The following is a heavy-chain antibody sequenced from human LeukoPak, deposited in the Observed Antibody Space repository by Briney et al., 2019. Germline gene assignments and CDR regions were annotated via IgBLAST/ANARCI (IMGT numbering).Heavy chain of an antibody. CDR2: ISGSGGSK. CDR1: GFTFSSYV. V-gene: IGHV3-23*01. Sequence: GGSLRLSCAASGFTFSSYVMSWVRQAPGKGLEWVSDISGSGGSKYYADSVKGRFTISRDNSKNTLYLQMNSLRAEDTAVYYCAKDQPFYYDSSGYMAPFDYWGQGTLVTVSS. J-gene: IGHJ4*02. CDR3: AKDQPFYYDSSGYMAPFDY. D-gene: IGHD3-22*01.